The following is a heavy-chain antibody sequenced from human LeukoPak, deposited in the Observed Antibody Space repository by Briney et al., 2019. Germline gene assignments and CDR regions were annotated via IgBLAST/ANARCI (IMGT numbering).Heavy chain of an antibody. Sequence: PGGSLRLSCTASGFTFGDYVMSWVRQAPGKGLEWVGFIRSKAYGGTTEYAASVKGRFTISRDDSKSIAYLQMNSLKTEDTAVYYCTRVGIAVAATGYYYMDVWGKGTTVTVSS. D-gene: IGHD6-19*01. V-gene: IGHV3-49*04. CDR3: TRVGIAVAATGYYYMDV. J-gene: IGHJ6*03. CDR2: IRSKAYGGTT. CDR1: GFTFGDYV.